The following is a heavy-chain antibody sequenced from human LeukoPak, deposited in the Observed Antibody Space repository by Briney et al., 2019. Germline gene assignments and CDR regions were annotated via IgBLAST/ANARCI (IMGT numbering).Heavy chain of an antibody. J-gene: IGHJ4*02. D-gene: IGHD3-22*01. V-gene: IGHV4-39*01. Sequence: SETLSLTCTVSGGSISSSSYYWGWIRQPPGKGLEWIGSIYNSGSTYHNPSLKSRVTISIDTSKNQFSLNLRSVTAADSAVYYCARHSSGYYYSPFDYWGQGRLVSVSS. CDR1: GGSISSSSYY. CDR3: ARHSSGYYYSPFDY. CDR2: IYNSGST.